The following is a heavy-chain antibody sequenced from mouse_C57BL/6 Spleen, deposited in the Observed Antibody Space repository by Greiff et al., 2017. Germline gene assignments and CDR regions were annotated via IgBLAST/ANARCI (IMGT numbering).Heavy chain of an antibody. V-gene: IGHV5-17*01. CDR1: GFTFSDYG. CDR2: ISSGSSTI. J-gene: IGHJ1*03. Sequence: EVKLMESGGGLVKPGGSLKLSCAASGFTFSDYGMHWVRQAPEKGLEWVAYISSGSSTIYYADTVKGRFTISRDNAKNTLFLQMTSLRSEDTAMYYCARGSYLLYWYFDVWGTGTTVTVSS. D-gene: IGHD1-1*02. CDR3: ARGSYLLYWYFDV.